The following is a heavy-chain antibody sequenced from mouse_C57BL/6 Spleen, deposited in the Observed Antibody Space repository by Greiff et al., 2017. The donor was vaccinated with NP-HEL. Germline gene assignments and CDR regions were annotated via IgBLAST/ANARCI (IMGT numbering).Heavy chain of an antibody. CDR1: GYTFTSYW. J-gene: IGHJ2*01. CDR3: ARRDYDEGRYYFDY. CDR2: IDPSDSYT. Sequence: QVQLQQPGAELVRPGTSVKLSCKASGYTFTSYWMHWVKQRPGQGLEWIGVIDPSDSYTNYNQKFKGKATLTVDTSSSTAYMQLSSLTSEDSAVYYCARRDYDEGRYYFDYWGQGTTLTVSS. V-gene: IGHV1-59*01. D-gene: IGHD2-4*01.